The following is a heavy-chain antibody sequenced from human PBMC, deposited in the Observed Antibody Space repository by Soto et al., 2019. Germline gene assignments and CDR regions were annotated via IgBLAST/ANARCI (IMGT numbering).Heavy chain of an antibody. CDR1: GYTFTSYG. J-gene: IGHJ5*02. Sequence: ASVKVSCKASGYTFTSYGISWVRQAPGQGLEWMGWISAYNGNTNYAQKFQGRVTITADKSTSTAYMELSSLRSEDTAVYYCAVDTYYDVTPRFDPWGQGTLVTVSS. CDR3: AVDTYYDVTPRFDP. V-gene: IGHV1-18*01. D-gene: IGHD3-10*02. CDR2: ISAYNGNT.